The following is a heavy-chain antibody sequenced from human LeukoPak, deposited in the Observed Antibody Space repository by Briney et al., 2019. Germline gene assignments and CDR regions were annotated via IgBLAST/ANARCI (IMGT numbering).Heavy chain of an antibody. V-gene: IGHV3-74*01. CDR1: GFTFSSYW. Sequence: GGSLRLSCVASGFTFSSYWMHWVRQDPRKGLVWVSRINGDGRNINYADSVKGRFTVSRDNSKNTLYLQMNSLRAEDTAVYYCARCSGDCYYGFDIWGQGTMVTVSS. CDR3: ARCSGDCYYGFDI. CDR2: INGDGRNI. D-gene: IGHD2-21*02. J-gene: IGHJ3*02.